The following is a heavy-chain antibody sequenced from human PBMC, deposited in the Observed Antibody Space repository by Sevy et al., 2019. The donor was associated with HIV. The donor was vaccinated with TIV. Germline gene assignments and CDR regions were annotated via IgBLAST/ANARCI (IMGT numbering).Heavy chain of an antibody. CDR2: ISYDGSNK. Sequence: GGSLRLSCAASGFTFSSYAMHWVRQAPGKGLEWVAVISYDGSNKYYADSVKGRFTISRDNSKNTLYLQMNSQRAEDTAVYYCARDRVDYYDSSGAPNYYYYYGMDVWGQGTTVTVSS. J-gene: IGHJ6*02. V-gene: IGHV3-30*04. CDR1: GFTFSSYA. D-gene: IGHD3-22*01. CDR3: ARDRVDYYDSSGAPNYYYYYGMDV.